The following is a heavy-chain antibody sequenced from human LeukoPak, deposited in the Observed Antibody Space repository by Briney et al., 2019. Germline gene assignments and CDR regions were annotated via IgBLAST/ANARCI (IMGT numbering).Heavy chain of an antibody. J-gene: IGHJ4*02. D-gene: IGHD3-22*01. V-gene: IGHV3-23*01. Sequence: GGSLRLSCAAAGFTFNNYAMSWVRQAPGKGLKWVSGISSGGSTYYADSVKGRFTISRDNSKNTLFLQMNSLRAEDTAVYYCAKGSYYDSSGSFYFDYWGQGTLVTVSS. CDR1: GFTFNNYA. CDR2: ISSGGST. CDR3: AKGSYYDSSGSFYFDY.